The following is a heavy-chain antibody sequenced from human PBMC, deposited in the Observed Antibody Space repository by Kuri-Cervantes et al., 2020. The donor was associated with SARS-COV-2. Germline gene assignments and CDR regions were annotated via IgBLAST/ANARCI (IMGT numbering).Heavy chain of an antibody. J-gene: IGHJ6*02. V-gene: IGHV1-46*01. D-gene: IGHD4-17*01. CDR3: ARDPTTVTTGIGMDV. CDR2: INPSGGGT. Sequence: GESLKISCKASGYTFTTYYIHWVRQAPGQGLEWMGIINPSGGGTSYAQKFQGRVAVTRDTPTSTVYMELSSLRSGDTAVYYCARDPTTVTTGIGMDVWGQGTTVTVSS. CDR1: GYTFTTYY.